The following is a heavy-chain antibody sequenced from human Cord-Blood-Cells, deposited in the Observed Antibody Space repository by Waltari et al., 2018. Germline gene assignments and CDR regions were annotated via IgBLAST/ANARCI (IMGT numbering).Heavy chain of an antibody. Sequence: QVQLVQSGAEVKKPGSSVKVSCKASGGTFSSYAISWVRQAPGQGLEWMGGITPIFGKENCAQKVQVRVTITAGESTSTAYGELGSLRSEDTAVYYCARGPDSMTTVTNFDYWGQGTLVTVSS. CDR3: ARGPDSMTTVTNFDY. CDR1: GGTFSSYA. V-gene: IGHV1-69*01. J-gene: IGHJ4*02. CDR2: ITPIFGKE. D-gene: IGHD4-17*01.